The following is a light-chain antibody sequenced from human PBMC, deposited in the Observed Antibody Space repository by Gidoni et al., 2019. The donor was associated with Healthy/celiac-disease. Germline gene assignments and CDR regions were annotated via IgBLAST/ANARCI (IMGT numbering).Light chain of an antibody. CDR2: MNN. J-gene: IGLJ2*01. CDR1: SSNIGSNY. CDR3: AAWDDSLSGDVV. Sequence: QSVLTHAPSAYRTPGQRVTIPCSGSSSNIGSNYVYWYQQLPGTAPKLLIYMNNQRPSGVPDRFSGSKSGTSASLAISELRSEDEADYYCAAWDDSLSGDVVFGGGTKLTVL. V-gene: IGLV1-47*01.